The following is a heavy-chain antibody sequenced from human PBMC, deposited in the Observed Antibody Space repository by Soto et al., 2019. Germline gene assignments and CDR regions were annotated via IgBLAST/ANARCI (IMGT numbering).Heavy chain of an antibody. CDR3: ARAQGGIVLMVYAHYYYGMDV. J-gene: IGHJ6*02. V-gene: IGHV4-34*01. D-gene: IGHD2-8*01. CDR2: INHSGST. CDR1: GGSFSGYY. Sequence: SETLSLTCAVYGGSFSGYYWSWIRQPPGKGLEWIGEINHSGSTNYNPSLKSRVTISVDTSKNQFSLKLSSVTAADTAVYYCARAQGGIVLMVYAHYYYGMDVWGQGTTVTSP.